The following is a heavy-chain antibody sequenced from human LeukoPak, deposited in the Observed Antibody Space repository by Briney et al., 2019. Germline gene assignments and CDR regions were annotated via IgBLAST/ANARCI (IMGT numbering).Heavy chain of an antibody. Sequence: GGSLRLSCAASGFTVSSNYMSWVRQAPGKGLEWVSVIYRGGSTYYADSVRGRFTISRDNSKNTLYLQMNSLRAEDTAVYYCARGSRFIYDSSGYPTLDYWGQGTLVTASS. CDR2: IYRGGST. D-gene: IGHD3-22*01. CDR3: ARGSRFIYDSSGYPTLDY. CDR1: GFTVSSNY. V-gene: IGHV3-53*01. J-gene: IGHJ4*02.